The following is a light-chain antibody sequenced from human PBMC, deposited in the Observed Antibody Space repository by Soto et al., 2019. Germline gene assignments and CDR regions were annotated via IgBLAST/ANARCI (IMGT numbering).Light chain of an antibody. CDR2: ATS. CDR3: LQDYNYPPT. J-gene: IGKJ1*01. Sequence: AIQLTQSPSSLSASVGDRVTITCRASQGVGNDLAWYQQKPRKAPKLLLYATSTLESGVPSRFSGSGSGTDFTLTISSLQPEDFASYYCLQDYNYPPTFGQGTKVEIK. CDR1: QGVGND. V-gene: IGKV1-6*01.